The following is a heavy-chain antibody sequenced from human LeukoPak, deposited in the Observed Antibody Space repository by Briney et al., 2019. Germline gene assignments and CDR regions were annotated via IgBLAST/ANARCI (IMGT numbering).Heavy chain of an antibody. D-gene: IGHD6-13*01. CDR1: GFTFSVYT. CDR2: ISISSNYI. J-gene: IGHJ5*02. V-gene: IGHV3-21*01. Sequence: GGSLRLSCEASGFTFSVYTMNWVRQALGKGLGWVSSISISSNYIYYADSVKGRFTISRDNAKNSLYLQMNSLRAEDTAVYYCARDPWGHKATAGPWGQGTLVAVSS. CDR3: ARDPWGHKATAGP.